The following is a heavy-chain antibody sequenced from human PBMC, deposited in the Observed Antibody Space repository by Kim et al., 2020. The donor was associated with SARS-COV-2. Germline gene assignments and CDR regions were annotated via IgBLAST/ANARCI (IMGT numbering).Heavy chain of an antibody. J-gene: IGHJ4*02. D-gene: IGHD3-22*01. CDR1: GYTLTELS. V-gene: IGHV1-24*01. Sequence: ASVKVSCKVSGYTLTELSMHWVRQAPGKGLEWMGGFDPEDGETIYAQKFQGRVTMTEDTSTDTAYMELSSLRSEDTAVYYCATDKPSHDYYDSSGYYSRFDYWGQGTLVTVSS. CDR3: ATDKPSHDYYDSSGYYSRFDY. CDR2: FDPEDGET.